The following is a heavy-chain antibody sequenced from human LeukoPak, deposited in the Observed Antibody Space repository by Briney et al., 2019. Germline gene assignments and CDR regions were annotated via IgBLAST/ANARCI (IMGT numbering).Heavy chain of an antibody. V-gene: IGHV4-34*01. D-gene: IGHD3-3*01. J-gene: IGHJ5*02. CDR2: INHSGST. Sequence: PSETLSLTCAVYGGSFSGYYWSWIRQPPGKGLERIEEINHSGSTNYNPSLKSRVTISVDTSKNQFSLKLSSVTAADTAVYYCARGTVYYDFWSGYRWFDPWGQGTLVTVSS. CDR3: ARGTVYYDFWSGYRWFDP. CDR1: GGSFSGYY.